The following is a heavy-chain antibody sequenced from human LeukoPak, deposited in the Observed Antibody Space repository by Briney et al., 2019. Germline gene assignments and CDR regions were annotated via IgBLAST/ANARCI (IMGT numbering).Heavy chain of an antibody. Sequence: GGSLRLSCAGSGFAFSDYYMTWIRQAPGRGLEFISYISGSGNSIVYADSVKGRFTISRDNAKNSLYLQMNSRRDEDTAVYYCAREPRLAVYWGQGTLVTVSS. J-gene: IGHJ4*02. D-gene: IGHD6-19*01. CDR1: GFAFSDYY. CDR2: ISGSGNSI. V-gene: IGHV3-11*01. CDR3: AREPRLAVY.